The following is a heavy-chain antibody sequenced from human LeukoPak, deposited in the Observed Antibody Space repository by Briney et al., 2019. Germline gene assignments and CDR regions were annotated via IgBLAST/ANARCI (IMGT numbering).Heavy chain of an antibody. V-gene: IGHV4-61*05. D-gene: IGHD3-10*01. CDR1: GGSISLSYYY. Sequence: PSETLSLICSVSGGSISLSYYYWGWIRQPPGKGLEWIGYVYYSGSTNYNPSLKSRVTISVDTSKNQFSLKLSSMTAADTAVYYCARGSVKWFGELFDYWGQGTLVTVSS. CDR3: ARGSVKWFGELFDY. CDR2: VYYSGST. J-gene: IGHJ4*02.